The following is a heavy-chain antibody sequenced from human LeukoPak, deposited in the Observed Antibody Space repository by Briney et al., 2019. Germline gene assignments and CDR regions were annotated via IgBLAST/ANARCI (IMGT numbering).Heavy chain of an antibody. D-gene: IGHD6-19*01. V-gene: IGHV4-59*01. CDR1: GGSISSYY. CDR3: AKDGDLYSSGWYGDI. J-gene: IGHJ3*02. Sequence: SETLSLTCTVSGGSISSYYWSWIRQPPGKGLEWIGYIYYSGSTNYNPSLKSRVTISVDTSKNQFSLKLSSVTAADTAVYYCAKDGDLYSSGWYGDIWGQGTMVTVSS. CDR2: IYYSGST.